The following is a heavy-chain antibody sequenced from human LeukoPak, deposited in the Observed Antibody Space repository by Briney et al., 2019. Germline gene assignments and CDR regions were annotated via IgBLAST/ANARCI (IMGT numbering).Heavy chain of an antibody. CDR3: ARAGVAVGGRFYYDY. CDR1: GYLFTHYW. D-gene: IGHD6-19*01. Sequence: NLGESREISCKGSGYLFTHYWIAWVRQMPGRGLEWMGIMLPGDSLTTYSPSFQGHVTMSVDKSVATAYLQLNSLKASDTAIYYCARAGVAVGGRFYYDYWGQGTLVTVS. V-gene: IGHV5-51*01. J-gene: IGHJ4*02. CDR2: MLPGDSLT.